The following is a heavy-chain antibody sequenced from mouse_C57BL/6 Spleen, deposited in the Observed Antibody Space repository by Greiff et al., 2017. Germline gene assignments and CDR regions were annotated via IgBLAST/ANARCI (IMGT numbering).Heavy chain of an antibody. CDR1: GFTFSSYG. Sequence: EVKLVESGGDLVKPGGSLKLSCAASGFTFSSYGMSWVRQTPDKRLEWVATISSGGSYTYYPDSVKGRFTISRDNAKNTLYLQMSSLKSEDTAMYYCARRYYYGSSWGYFDYWGQGTTLTVSS. V-gene: IGHV5-6*02. CDR3: ARRYYYGSSWGYFDY. D-gene: IGHD1-1*01. CDR2: ISSGGSYT. J-gene: IGHJ2*01.